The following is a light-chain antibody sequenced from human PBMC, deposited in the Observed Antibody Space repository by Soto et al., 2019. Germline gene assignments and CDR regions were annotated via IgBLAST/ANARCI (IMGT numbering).Light chain of an antibody. CDR1: QSVTSSY. CDR3: QQYGSSP. Sequence: EIVLTQSPGTVSLSPGERATLSCRASQSVTSSYLAWYQQKPGQAPRLLIYGASSRATGIPDRFSGSGSGTDFALTISRLEPEDFAVYYCQQYGSSPFGQGTKVDI. J-gene: IGKJ1*01. V-gene: IGKV3-20*01. CDR2: GAS.